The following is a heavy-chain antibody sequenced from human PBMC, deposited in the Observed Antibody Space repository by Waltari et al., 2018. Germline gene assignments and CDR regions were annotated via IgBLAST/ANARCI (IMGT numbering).Heavy chain of an antibody. CDR2: IYYSGST. CDR1: GGCISSYY. CDR3: ARVGRIVGATSNYYYGMDV. J-gene: IGHJ6*02. D-gene: IGHD1-26*01. V-gene: IGHV4-59*01. Sequence: QVQLQESGPGLVKPSEPLSLHCSVAGGCISSYYRSWNRQPPGQGLEWIGYIYYSGSTNYNPSLKSRVTISVDTSKNQFSLKLSSVTAADTAVYYCARVGRIVGATSNYYYGMDVWGQGTTVTVSS.